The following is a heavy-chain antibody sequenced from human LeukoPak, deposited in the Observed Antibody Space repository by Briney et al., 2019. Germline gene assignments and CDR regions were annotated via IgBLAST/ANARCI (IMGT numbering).Heavy chain of an antibody. CDR2: IKEDGSGT. Sequence: GGSLRLSCAASGFTFSSYWMSWVRQAPGKGLVWVANIKEDGSGTYYVDSVKGRFTISRDNAKNSLYLHMNSLRAEDTAVYYCARDYFTDYWGQGTLVTVSS. V-gene: IGHV3-7*03. CDR3: ARDYFTDY. J-gene: IGHJ4*02. D-gene: IGHD3-10*01. CDR1: GFTFSSYW.